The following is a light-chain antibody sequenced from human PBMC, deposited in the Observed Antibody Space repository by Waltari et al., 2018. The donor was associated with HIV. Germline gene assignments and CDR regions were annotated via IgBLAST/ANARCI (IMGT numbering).Light chain of an antibody. CDR2: KDS. CDR3: QSADSSGTYVL. Sequence: SYELTQPPPVSVSPGQTARITCSGDAFPTQTAYRYQRKPGQAPVLVIYKDSERPSGIPERFSGSSSGTTVTLTISGVQAEDEADYYCQSADSSGTYVLFGGGTKLTVL. V-gene: IGLV3-25*03. J-gene: IGLJ2*01. CDR1: AFPTQT.